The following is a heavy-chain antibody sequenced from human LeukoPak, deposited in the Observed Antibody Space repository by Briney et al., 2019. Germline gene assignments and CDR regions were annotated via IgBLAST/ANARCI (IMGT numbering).Heavy chain of an antibody. D-gene: IGHD4-23*01. CDR2: IYYSGST. Sequence: SETLSLTCTVSGGSISSYYWSWIRQPPGKGLEWIGYIYYSGSTNYNPSLKSRVTISVDTSKNQFSLKLSSVTAADTAAYYCATSDYGGNSVYDYWGQGTLVTVSS. CDR3: ATSDYGGNSVYDY. J-gene: IGHJ4*02. V-gene: IGHV4-59*01. CDR1: GGSISSYY.